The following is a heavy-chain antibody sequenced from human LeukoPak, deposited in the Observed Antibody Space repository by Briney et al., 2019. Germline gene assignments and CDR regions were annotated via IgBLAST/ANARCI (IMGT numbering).Heavy chain of an antibody. D-gene: IGHD2-2*01. CDR1: GYTLTELS. Sequence: WASVKVSCKVSGYTLTELSMHWVRQAPGKGLEWMGGFDPEDGETIYAQKFQGRVTMTEDTSTDTAYMELRSLRSDDTAVYYCARDADIVVVPAAMVAFDIWGQGTMVTVSS. V-gene: IGHV1-24*01. CDR3: ARDADIVVVPAAMVAFDI. CDR2: FDPEDGET. J-gene: IGHJ3*02.